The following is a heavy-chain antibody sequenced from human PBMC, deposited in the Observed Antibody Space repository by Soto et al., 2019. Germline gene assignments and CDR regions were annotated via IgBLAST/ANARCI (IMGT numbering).Heavy chain of an antibody. J-gene: IGHJ5*02. CDR1: GSSISSSRYY. CDR2: IYYSGST. V-gene: IGHV4-39*01. CDR3: ATSNWGDP. Sequence: SQTLSLTCTLSGSSISSSRYYWGWIRQPPGKGLEWIGYIYYSGSTYYNPSLKSRVTISVDTSKNQFSLKLNSVTAADTAVYYCATSNWGDPWGQGTLVTVS.